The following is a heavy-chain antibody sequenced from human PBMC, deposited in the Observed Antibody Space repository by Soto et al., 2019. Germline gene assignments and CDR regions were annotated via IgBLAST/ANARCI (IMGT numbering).Heavy chain of an antibody. CDR2: IYSGGST. V-gene: IGHV4-4*07. Sequence: QVQLQESGPGLVKPSETLSLTCTVSGGSINTYYWSWIRQPAGKGLEWIGRIYSGGSTNYNPSLERRVTLSVDTSKNQVSLKLTSVAAADTAVYYSARGPVGFGEFSLDYWGQGTLVTVSS. CDR3: ARGPVGFGEFSLDY. D-gene: IGHD3-10*01. J-gene: IGHJ4*02. CDR1: GGSINTYY.